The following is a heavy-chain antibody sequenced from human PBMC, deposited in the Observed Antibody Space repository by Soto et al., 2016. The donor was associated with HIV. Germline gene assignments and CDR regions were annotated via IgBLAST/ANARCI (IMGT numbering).Heavy chain of an antibody. CDR2: ISGSGGST. CDR1: GFTFSSYA. CDR3: AKGDYYDSSGFIDY. Sequence: EVQLLEPGGGLVQSGGSLRLSCAASGFTFSSYAMSWVRQAPGKGLEWVSAISGSGGSTYYADSVKGRFTISRDNSKNTLYLQMNSLRAEDTAVYYCAKGDYYDSSGFIDYWGQGTLVTVSS. D-gene: IGHD3-22*01. J-gene: IGHJ4*02. V-gene: IGHV3-23*01.